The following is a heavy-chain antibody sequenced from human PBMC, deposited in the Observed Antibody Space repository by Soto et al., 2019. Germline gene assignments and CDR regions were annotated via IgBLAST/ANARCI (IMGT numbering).Heavy chain of an antibody. J-gene: IGHJ6*02. Sequence: QSQTLSLTCAISGDSVSSNSAAWNWIRQSPSRGLEWLGRTYYRSKWYNDYAVSVKSRITINPDTSKNQFSLQLNSVTPEDTAVYYCARGWPLMAGLYYGMDVWGQGTTVTVSS. CDR2: TYYRSKWYN. D-gene: IGHD6-19*01. V-gene: IGHV6-1*01. CDR1: GDSVSSNSAA. CDR3: ARGWPLMAGLYYGMDV.